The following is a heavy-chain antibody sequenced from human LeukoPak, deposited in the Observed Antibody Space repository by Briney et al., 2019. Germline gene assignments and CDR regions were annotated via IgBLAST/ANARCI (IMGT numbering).Heavy chain of an antibody. V-gene: IGHV3-21*01. CDR3: ARIYYGSGSQTLDY. CDR1: GFTFSSYS. D-gene: IGHD3-10*01. Sequence: GGSLSLSCAASGFTFSSYSMNWVRQAPGKGLEWVSSISSSSSYIYYADSVKGRFTISRDNAKNSLYLQMNSLRAEDTAVYYCARIYYGSGSQTLDYWGQGTLVTVSS. CDR2: ISSSSSYI. J-gene: IGHJ4*02.